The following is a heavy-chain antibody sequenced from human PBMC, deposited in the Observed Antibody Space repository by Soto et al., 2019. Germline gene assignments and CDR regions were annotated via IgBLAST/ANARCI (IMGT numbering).Heavy chain of an antibody. D-gene: IGHD3-10*01. CDR2: IYYSGST. V-gene: IGHV4-31*03. CDR1: GGSISSGGYY. Sequence: PSETLSLTCTVSGGSISSGGYYWSWIRQHPGKGLEWIGYIYYSGSTYYNPSLKSRVTISVDTSKNQFSLKLSSVTAADTAVYYCARGPLGSAFDISGQGTMVTVSS. J-gene: IGHJ3*02. CDR3: ARGPLGSAFDI.